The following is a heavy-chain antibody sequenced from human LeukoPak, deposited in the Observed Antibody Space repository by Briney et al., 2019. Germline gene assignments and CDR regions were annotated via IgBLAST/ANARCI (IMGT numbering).Heavy chain of an antibody. CDR3: ARDPYAFDI. Sequence: GGSLRLSCAASGFTFDDYAMHWVRQAPGKGLEGVSLITWEGGYTYYADSVKGRFTISRDNSKNCLYLQMNSLRAEDTAVYYCARDPYAFDIWGQGTMVTVSS. J-gene: IGHJ3*02. V-gene: IGHV3-43D*03. CDR1: GFTFDDYA. CDR2: ITWEGGYT.